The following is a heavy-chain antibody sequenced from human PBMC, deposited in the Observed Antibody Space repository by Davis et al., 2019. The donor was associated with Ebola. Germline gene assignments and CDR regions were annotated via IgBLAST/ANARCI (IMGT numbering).Heavy chain of an antibody. J-gene: IGHJ4*02. CDR2: IAYDGRYE. CDR3: VRDYNDGIGRFDY. D-gene: IGHD3-16*01. V-gene: IGHV3-30*03. Sequence: GESLKISCAAAEFTVSRNYMTWARQAPGKGLEWVTDIAYDGRYESYAESVKGRFTISRDNSKSTLYLQMNSLRLEDTAVYYCVRDYNDGIGRFDYWGQGTLVTVSS. CDR1: EFTVSRNY.